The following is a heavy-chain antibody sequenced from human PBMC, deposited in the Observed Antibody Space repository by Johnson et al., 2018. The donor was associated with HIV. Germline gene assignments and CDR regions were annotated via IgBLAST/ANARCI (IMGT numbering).Heavy chain of an antibody. D-gene: IGHD3-22*01. V-gene: IGHV3-20*04. CDR2: INWNGGTT. Sequence: VQLVESGGGVVRPGGSLRLSCAASGFTFDDYGMTWVRQAPGKGLEWVSGINWNGGTTGFAGSVKGRFTISRDNAKNSLYLQMNSLRAEDTGMYYCARDGADYYDSSGYYGDAFDIWGQGTMVTVSS. CDR1: GFTFDDYG. CDR3: ARDGADYYDSSGYYGDAFDI. J-gene: IGHJ3*02.